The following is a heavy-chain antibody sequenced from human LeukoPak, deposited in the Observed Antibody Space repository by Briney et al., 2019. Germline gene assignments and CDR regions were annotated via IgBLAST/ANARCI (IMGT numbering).Heavy chain of an antibody. CDR1: GYTFTSYG. CDR3: ARWYSQAWFDP. J-gene: IGHJ5*02. D-gene: IGHD2-15*01. Sequence: GASVKVSCKASGYTFTSYGISWVRQAPGQGLEWMGWINPNSGGTNYAQKFQGRVTMTRDTSISTAYMELSRLRSDDTAVYYCARWYSQAWFDPWGQGTLVTVSS. CDR2: INPNSGGT. V-gene: IGHV1-2*02.